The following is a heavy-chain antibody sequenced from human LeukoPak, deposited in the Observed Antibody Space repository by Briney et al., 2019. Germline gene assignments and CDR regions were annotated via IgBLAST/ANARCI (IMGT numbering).Heavy chain of an antibody. V-gene: IGHV1-2*02. J-gene: IGHJ4*02. D-gene: IGHD3-3*01. Sequence: ASVKVSCKASGYTFTGYYMHWVRQAPGQGLEWMGWINPNSGGTNYAQKFQGRVTMTRDTSISTAYMELSRLRFDDTAVYYCATFTIFGVVIVDYWGQGTLVTVSS. CDR3: ATFTIFGVVIVDY. CDR1: GYTFTGYY. CDR2: INPNSGGT.